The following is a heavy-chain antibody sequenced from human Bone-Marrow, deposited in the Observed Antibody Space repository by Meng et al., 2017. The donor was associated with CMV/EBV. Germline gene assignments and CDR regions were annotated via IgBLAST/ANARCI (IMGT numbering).Heavy chain of an antibody. D-gene: IGHD3-9*01. CDR3: TRVPESLLRYFYGMDV. CDR2: IRNKPYGGTT. Sequence: GGSLRLSCTASGFTFGDYAMSWVRQAPGKGLEWVGFIRNKPYGGTTEYAASVKGRFTISRDDSKSIAYLQMNSLKTEDTAVYYCTRVPESLLRYFYGMDVWGQGTTVTVSS. V-gene: IGHV3-49*04. CDR1: GFTFGDYA. J-gene: IGHJ6*02.